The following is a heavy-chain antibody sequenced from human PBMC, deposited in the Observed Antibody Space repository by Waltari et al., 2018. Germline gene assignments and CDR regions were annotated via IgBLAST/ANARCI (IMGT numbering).Heavy chain of an antibody. D-gene: IGHD6-6*01. Sequence: QVQLVQSGAEVKKPGASVKVSCKASGYTFTSYDINWVRQATGQGLEWMGWMNPNSGNTGYAQKFQGRVTITRNTSISTAYMERSSLRSEDTAVYYCARGRIAARRRWFDPWGQGTLVTVSS. J-gene: IGHJ5*02. CDR1: GYTFTSYD. CDR3: ARGRIAARRRWFDP. CDR2: MNPNSGNT. V-gene: IGHV1-8*03.